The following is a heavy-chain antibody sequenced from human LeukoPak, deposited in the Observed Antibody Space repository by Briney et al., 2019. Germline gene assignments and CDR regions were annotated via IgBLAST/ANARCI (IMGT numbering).Heavy chain of an antibody. CDR1: GGSISSYY. CDR3: ARHGGLTYYDILTRNWFDP. CDR2: IYYSGST. D-gene: IGHD3-9*01. Sequence: PSETLSLTCTVSGGSISSYYWSWIRQPPGKGLEWIGYIYYSGSTNYNPSLKSRVTISVDTSKNQFSLKLSSVTAADTAVYYCARHGGLTYYDILTRNWFDPWGQGTLVTVSS. J-gene: IGHJ5*02. V-gene: IGHV4-59*08.